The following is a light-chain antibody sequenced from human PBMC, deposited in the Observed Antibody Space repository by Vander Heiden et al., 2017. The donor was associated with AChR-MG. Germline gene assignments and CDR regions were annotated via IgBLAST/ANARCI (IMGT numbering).Light chain of an antibody. CDR1: TLGDKY. CDR3: QTWDSNTAV. CDR2: QDS. V-gene: IGLV3-1*01. Sequence: SYELPQPPSVSVSPGQTASITCSGATLGDKYVCWFQQKPGQSPTLVIYQDSQRPSGIPERFSGSNSGNTATLTISGTQAMDEADYYCQTWDSNTAVFGTGTKVTVL. J-gene: IGLJ1*01.